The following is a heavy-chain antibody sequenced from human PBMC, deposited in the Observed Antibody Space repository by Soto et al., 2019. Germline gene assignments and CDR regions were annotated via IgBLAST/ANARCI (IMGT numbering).Heavy chain of an antibody. CDR3: ARDLPDYGGNPSYSYYGMDV. CDR1: GGSISSYY. Sequence: SETLSLTCTVSGGSISSYYWSWIRQPPGKGLEWIGYIYYSGSTNYNPSLKSRVTISVDTSKNQFSLKLSSVTAADTAVYYCARDLPDYGGNPSYSYYGMDVWGQGTTVTVSS. V-gene: IGHV4-59*01. J-gene: IGHJ6*02. D-gene: IGHD4-17*01. CDR2: IYYSGST.